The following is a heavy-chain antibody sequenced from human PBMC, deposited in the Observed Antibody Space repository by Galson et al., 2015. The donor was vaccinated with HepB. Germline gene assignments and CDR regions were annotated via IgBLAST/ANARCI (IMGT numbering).Heavy chain of an antibody. D-gene: IGHD3-9*01. V-gene: IGHV1-2*02. CDR2: INTNNGGT. Sequence: SVKVSCKASGYTFTGYYLHWVRQAPGQGLEWMGWINTNNGGTDYAQKFQGGVTMTRDTSINTAYMELSRLRSDDTAVYYCARDVGHDILTGWPYALVIWGQGTMVTVSS. CDR1: GYTFTGYY. CDR3: ARDVGHDILTGWPYALVI. J-gene: IGHJ3*02.